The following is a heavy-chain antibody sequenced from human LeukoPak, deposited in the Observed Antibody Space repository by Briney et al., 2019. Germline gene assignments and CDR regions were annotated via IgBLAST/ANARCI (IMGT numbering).Heavy chain of an antibody. CDR3: ARGVNRVLDY. CDR2: TYYRSEWTT. J-gene: IGHJ4*02. D-gene: IGHD3-10*01. CDR1: GDSVSTNSAA. V-gene: IGHV6-1*01. Sequence: SQTLSLTCAISGDSVSTNSAAWYWLRQSPSRGLEWLGRTYYRSEWTTDYAVSVSSRMTINPDTSKNQFSLQLNSVTPEDTAVYYCARGVNRVLDYWGQGTPVTVSS.